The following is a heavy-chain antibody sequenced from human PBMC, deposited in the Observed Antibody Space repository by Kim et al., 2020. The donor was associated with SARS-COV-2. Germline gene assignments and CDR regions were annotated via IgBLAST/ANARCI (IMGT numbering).Heavy chain of an antibody. V-gene: IGHV3-23*01. Sequence: TDYADSVKSRFTISRDNAKNALFLHMNNLRAEDSAVYYCAKRNDDSSFDYWGQGTLVTVSS. J-gene: IGHJ4*02. CDR2: T. CDR3: AKRNDDSSFDY. D-gene: IGHD1-1*01.